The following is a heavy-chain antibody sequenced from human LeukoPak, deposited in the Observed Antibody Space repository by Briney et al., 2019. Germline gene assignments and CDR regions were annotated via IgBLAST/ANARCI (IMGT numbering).Heavy chain of an antibody. V-gene: IGHV1-18*01. Sequence: GASVKVSCKASGYTFTSYGISWVRQAPGQGLEWMGWISAYNSNTNYAQKLQGRVAMTTDTSTSTAYMELRSLRSDDTAVYYCARGGSFRSSDAFDIWGQGTMVTVSS. CDR2: ISAYNSNT. CDR1: GYTFTSYG. CDR3: ARGGSFRSSDAFDI. J-gene: IGHJ3*02. D-gene: IGHD2-15*01.